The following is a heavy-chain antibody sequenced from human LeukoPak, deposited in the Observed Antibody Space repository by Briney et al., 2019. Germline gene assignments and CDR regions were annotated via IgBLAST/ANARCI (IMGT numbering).Heavy chain of an antibody. J-gene: IGHJ6*03. CDR3: AIKSGSYYYYYMDV. CDR1: GYTFSIYN. D-gene: IGHD5-12*01. CDR2: INPSGGT. V-gene: IGHV1-46*03. Sequence: ASVKVSCKASGYTFSIYNMHWVRQAPGQGLEWMGIINPSGGTIYAQKFQGRVTMTEDTSTDTAYMELSSLRSEDTAVYYCAIKSGSYYYYYMDVWGKGTTVTVSS.